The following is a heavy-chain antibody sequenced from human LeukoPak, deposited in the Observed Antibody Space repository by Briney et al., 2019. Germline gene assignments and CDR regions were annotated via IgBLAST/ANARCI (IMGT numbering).Heavy chain of an antibody. CDR2: VSANGVFK. D-gene: IGHD3-10*01. J-gene: IGHJ5*02. Sequence: QPGGSLRLSCAASGFTFYNFAMGWVRQAPGKGLEWVSGVSANGVFKFYAGSVRGRFAISRDSAKATLYLDMNSLRAEDTAVYYCAKAKYVGSGSYENNWFDPWGQGTLVTVSS. V-gene: IGHV3-23*01. CDR1: GFTFYNFA. CDR3: AKAKYVGSGSYENNWFDP.